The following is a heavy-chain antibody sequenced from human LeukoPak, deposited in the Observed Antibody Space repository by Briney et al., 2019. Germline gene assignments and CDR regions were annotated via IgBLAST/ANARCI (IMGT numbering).Heavy chain of an antibody. CDR2: IKQDGGEK. D-gene: IGHD3-10*01. CDR3: AKNYYGSGSPYNWFDP. Sequence: GGSLRLSCAASGFTFSSYWMTWVRQAPGKGLEWVANIKQDGGEKSYVDSVKGRFTISRDNSKNTLYLQMNSLRAEDTAVYYCAKNYYGSGSPYNWFDPWGQGTLVTVSS. J-gene: IGHJ5*02. CDR1: GFTFSSYW. V-gene: IGHV3-7*03.